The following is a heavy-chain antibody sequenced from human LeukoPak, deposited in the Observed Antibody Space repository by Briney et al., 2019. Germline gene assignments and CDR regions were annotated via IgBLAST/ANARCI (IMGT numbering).Heavy chain of an antibody. J-gene: IGHJ5*02. CDR1: GYTLTELS. D-gene: IGHD2-15*01. V-gene: IGHV1-24*01. CDR3: ASRFPMVVAAIARNNWFDP. CDR2: FDPEDGET. Sequence: SVKVSCKVSGYTLTELSMHWVRQAPGKGLEWMGGFDPEDGETIYAQKFQGRVTMTEDTSTDTAYMELSSLRSEDTAVYYCASRFPMVVAAIARNNWFDPWGQGTLVTVSS.